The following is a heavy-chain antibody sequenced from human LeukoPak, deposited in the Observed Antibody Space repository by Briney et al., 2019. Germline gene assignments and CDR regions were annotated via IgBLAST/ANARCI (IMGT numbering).Heavy chain of an antibody. CDR1: GFTFSSYE. CDR2: ISSSGGTK. J-gene: IGHJ6*02. D-gene: IGHD3-22*01. V-gene: IGHV3-48*03. Sequence: GGSLRLSCAASGFTFSSYEMNWVRQAPGKGLEWVSHISSSGGTKYYADSVKGRFTISRDNAKNSLYLQMNSLRAEDTAVYYCAREAVVISTLMVYYGMDVWGQGTTVTVSS. CDR3: AREAVVISTLMVYYGMDV.